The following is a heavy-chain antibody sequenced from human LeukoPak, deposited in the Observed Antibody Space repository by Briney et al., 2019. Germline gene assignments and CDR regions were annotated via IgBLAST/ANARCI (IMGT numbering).Heavy chain of an antibody. V-gene: IGHV3-NL1*01. CDR1: GFTFSSYG. CDR2: IYSGGST. D-gene: IGHD4-17*01. J-gene: IGHJ4*02. Sequence: GGSLRLSCAASGFTFSSYGMHWVRQAPGKGLEWVSVIYSGGSTYYADSVKGRFTISRDNSKNTLYLQMNSLRAEDTAVYYCARDRRGDDYGDYDDYWGQGTLVTVSS. CDR3: ARDRRGDDYGDYDDY.